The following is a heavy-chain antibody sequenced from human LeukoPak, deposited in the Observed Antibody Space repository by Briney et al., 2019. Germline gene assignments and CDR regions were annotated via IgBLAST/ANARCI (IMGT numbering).Heavy chain of an antibody. CDR1: GFTFSTFA. Sequence: PGGSLRLSCAASGFTFSTFAMVWVRQPPGKGLEWVSYISSSGSTIYYADSVKGRFTISRDNAKNSLYLQMNSLRAEDTAVYYCARDRSPYKGYFDYWGQGTLVTVSS. CDR3: ARDRSPYKGYFDY. V-gene: IGHV3-48*04. CDR2: ISSSGSTI. J-gene: IGHJ4*02. D-gene: IGHD1-14*01.